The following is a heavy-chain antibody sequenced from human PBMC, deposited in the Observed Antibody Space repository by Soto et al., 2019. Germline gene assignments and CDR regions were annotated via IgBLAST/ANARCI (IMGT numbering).Heavy chain of an antibody. CDR1: GFMFSTYA. Sequence: GGSLRLSCAASGFMFSTYAMHWVRQAPGKGLEWVAVISYDGSDIYYGDSGKGRFTISRDNSRDTLYLEMNSLQTEDTAVFYCARDQGRTVTRGDWFDPWGQRTLVTVSS. J-gene: IGHJ5*02. CDR3: ARDQGRTVTRGDWFDP. CDR2: ISYDGSDI. V-gene: IGHV3-30-3*01. D-gene: IGHD6-19*01.